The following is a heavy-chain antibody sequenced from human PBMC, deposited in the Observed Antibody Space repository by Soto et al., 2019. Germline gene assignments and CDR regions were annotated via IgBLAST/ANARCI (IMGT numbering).Heavy chain of an antibody. CDR2: IKQDGSEK. CDR1: GFTFSSYW. D-gene: IGHD5-18*01. Sequence: GGSLRLSCAASGFTFSSYWMSWVRQAPGKGLEWVANIKQDGSEKYYVDSVKGRFTISRDNAKNSLYLQMNSLRAEDTAVYYCARGGGYSYGYGAFDIWGQGTMVTVSS. V-gene: IGHV3-7*03. J-gene: IGHJ3*02. CDR3: ARGGGYSYGYGAFDI.